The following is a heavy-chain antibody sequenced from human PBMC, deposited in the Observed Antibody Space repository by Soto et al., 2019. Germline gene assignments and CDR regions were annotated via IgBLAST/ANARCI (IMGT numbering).Heavy chain of an antibody. CDR2: ISNNGAHT. CDR3: ASMYYDFWSGYYIHGAFSNLDV. D-gene: IGHD3-3*01. CDR1: GFTFSNYE. Sequence: GGSLRLSCAASGFTFSNYEMHWVRQAPGKGLEYVSGISNNGAHTDYAKSVKGRFTISRDNAENTLYLQMNSLRAEDTAVYYCASMYYDFWSGYYIHGAFSNLDVWGQGTTVTVSS. V-gene: IGHV3-64*01. J-gene: IGHJ6*02.